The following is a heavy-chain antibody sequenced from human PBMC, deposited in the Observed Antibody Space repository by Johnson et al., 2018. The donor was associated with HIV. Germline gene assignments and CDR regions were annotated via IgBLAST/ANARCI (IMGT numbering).Heavy chain of an antibody. CDR1: GFTVSRNY. J-gene: IGHJ3*01. CDR3: ARDGRDLVTRGSFDV. CDR2: VYSGGST. D-gene: IGHD3-9*01. Sequence: EVQLVESGGGLVQPGGSLRLSCAASGFTVSRNYMSWVRQAPGKGLEWVSVVYSGGSTYYADSVKGRFTVSRDNSKNMVYLQMNSLRPEDTAVYYCARDGRDLVTRGSFDVWGQGTVVTVSS. V-gene: IGHV3-66*01.